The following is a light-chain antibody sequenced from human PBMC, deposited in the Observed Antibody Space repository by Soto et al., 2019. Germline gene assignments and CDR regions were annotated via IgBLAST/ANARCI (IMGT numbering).Light chain of an antibody. Sequence: DIQMTQSPSTLSASIGDRVTITCRASQSISTWLARYQQKPGKTPNLLIYKASRLETGVPSRFSASGSGTEFTLTISSLQPDDFATYYCQQYSSSSRTFGQGTKVEIK. CDR1: QSISTW. CDR3: QQYSSSSRT. J-gene: IGKJ1*01. CDR2: KAS. V-gene: IGKV1-5*03.